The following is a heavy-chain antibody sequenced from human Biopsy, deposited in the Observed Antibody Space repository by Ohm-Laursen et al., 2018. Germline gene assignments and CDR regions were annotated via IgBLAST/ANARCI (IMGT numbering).Heavy chain of an antibody. CDR2: ISWNSDTI. CDR1: GFRFGDYA. J-gene: IGHJ4*02. Sequence: SSLRLSCSASGFRFGDYAMHWVRQAPGKGLEWVSGISWNSDTIDYAVSVRGRFTISRDNAENSLYLQMSSLRAEDTAFYYCAKEGPPKDYSSSFHSWGQGTLVTVPS. V-gene: IGHV3-9*01. D-gene: IGHD6-13*01. CDR3: AKEGPPKDYSSSFHS.